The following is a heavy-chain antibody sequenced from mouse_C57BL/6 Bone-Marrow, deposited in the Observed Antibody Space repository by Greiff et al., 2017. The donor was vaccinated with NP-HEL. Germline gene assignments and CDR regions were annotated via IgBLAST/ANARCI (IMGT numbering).Heavy chain of an antibody. CDR2: IYPGSGST. CDR1: GYTFTSYW. CDR3: ARSNDYDGEYYFDY. J-gene: IGHJ2*01. V-gene: IGHV1-55*01. Sequence: VQLQQPGAELVKPGASVKMSCKASGYTFTSYWITWVKQRPGQGLEWIGDIYPGSGSTNYNEKFKSKATLTVDTSSSTAYMQLSSLTSEDSAVDYCARSNDYDGEYYFDYWGQGTTLTVSS. D-gene: IGHD2-4*01.